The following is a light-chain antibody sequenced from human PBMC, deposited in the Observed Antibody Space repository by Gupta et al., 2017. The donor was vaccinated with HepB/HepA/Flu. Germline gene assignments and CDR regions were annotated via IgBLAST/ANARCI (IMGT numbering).Light chain of an antibody. Sequence: EIVMTQSPATLSVSPGERATLSCRASQSVSSNLAWYQQKPGQAPRLLIYGASTRATGIPARFSGSGSWTEVTLTISSLQSEDVAVYYCQQYNNWPPWTFGQGTKVEIK. J-gene: IGKJ1*01. CDR2: GAS. CDR1: QSVSSN. CDR3: QQYNNWPPWT. V-gene: IGKV3-15*01.